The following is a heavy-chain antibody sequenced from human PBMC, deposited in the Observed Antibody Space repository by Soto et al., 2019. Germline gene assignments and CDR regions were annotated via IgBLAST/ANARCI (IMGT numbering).Heavy chain of an antibody. CDR2: IIPIFGTA. Sequence: QVQLGQSGAEVKKPGSSVKVSCKASGGTFSSYAISWVRQSPGQGLEWMGGIIPIFGTANYAQKFQGRVTINADEATSTAYMALSSLRSAATAVYYCARGSVQLLLPLDYWGQGTLVTVSS. V-gene: IGHV1-69*01. D-gene: IGHD5-18*01. CDR3: ARGSVQLLLPLDY. J-gene: IGHJ4*02. CDR1: GGTFSSYA.